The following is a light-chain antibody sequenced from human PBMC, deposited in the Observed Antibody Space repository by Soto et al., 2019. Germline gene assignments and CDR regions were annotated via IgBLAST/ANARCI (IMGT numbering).Light chain of an antibody. Sequence: QSVLPQPASVSGSPGQSITISCTGTSSDIGSFNYVSWYQHHPGTAPKLIIYGVSNRPSGVSNRFSGSKSGNTASLTISGLQAEDEADYYCSSYTTTSTQVFGTGTKVTVL. J-gene: IGLJ1*01. CDR2: GVS. CDR1: SSDIGSFNY. V-gene: IGLV2-14*03. CDR3: SSYTTTSTQV.